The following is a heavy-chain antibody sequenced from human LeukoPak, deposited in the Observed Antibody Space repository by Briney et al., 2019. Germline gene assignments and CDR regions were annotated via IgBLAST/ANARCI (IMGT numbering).Heavy chain of an antibody. CDR1: GGTFSSYA. CDR3: AREGFIVGATKAYYFDY. Sequence: ASVKVSCKASGGTFSSYAISWVRQAPGQGLEWMGRIIPILGIANYAQTFQGRVTITADKSTSTAYMELSSLRSEDTAVYYCAREGFIVGATKAYYFDYWGQGTLVTVSS. D-gene: IGHD1-26*01. V-gene: IGHV1-69*04. CDR2: IIPILGIA. J-gene: IGHJ4*02.